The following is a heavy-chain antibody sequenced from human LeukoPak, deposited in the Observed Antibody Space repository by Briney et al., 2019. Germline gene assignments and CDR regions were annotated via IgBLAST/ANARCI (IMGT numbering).Heavy chain of an antibody. J-gene: IGHJ3*02. D-gene: IGHD3-10*01. CDR2: IYYSGST. CDR3: ARTFSGTDAFDI. Sequence: SETLSLTCTVSGGSISSGDYYWSWIRQPPGKGLEWIGYIYYSGSTYYNPSLKSRVTISVDTSRNQFSLKLSSVTAADTAVYYCARTFSGTDAFDIWGQGTMVTVSS. V-gene: IGHV4-30-4*08. CDR1: GGSISSGDYY.